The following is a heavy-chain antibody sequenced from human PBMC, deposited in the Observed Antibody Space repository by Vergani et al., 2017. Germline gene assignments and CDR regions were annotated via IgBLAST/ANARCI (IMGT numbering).Heavy chain of an antibody. CDR2: IKQDGSEK. D-gene: IGHD6-19*01. Sequence: EVQLVESGGGLVQPGGSLRLSCAASGFTFSSYWMSWVRQAPGKGLEWVANIKQDGSEKYYVDSVKGRFTISRDNAKNSLYLQMNSLRAEDTAVYYCARESTHQWLVGDYWGQGTLVTVSS. J-gene: IGHJ4*02. CDR1: GFTFSSYW. CDR3: ARESTHQWLVGDY. V-gene: IGHV3-7*03.